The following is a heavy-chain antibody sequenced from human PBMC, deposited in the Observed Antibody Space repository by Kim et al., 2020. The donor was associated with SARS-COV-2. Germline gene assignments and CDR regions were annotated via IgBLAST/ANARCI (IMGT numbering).Heavy chain of an antibody. Sequence: GESLKISCEVSGYSFTSHWIGWVRQVPGKGLEWMGLIHPAESRTMYSPSFQGQVTISVDKSINTAYLQWSSLKASDSATYYFGMHHDYDDDRGDVGYGMD. CDR2: IHPAESRT. D-gene: IGHD3-22*01. CDR1: GYSFTSHW. J-gene: IGHJ6*03. V-gene: IGHV5-51*01. CDR3: GMHHDYDDDRGDVGYGMD.